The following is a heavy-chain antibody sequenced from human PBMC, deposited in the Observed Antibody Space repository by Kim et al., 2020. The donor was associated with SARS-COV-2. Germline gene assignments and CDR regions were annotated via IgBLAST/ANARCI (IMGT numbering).Heavy chain of an antibody. D-gene: IGHD3-22*01. CDR2: ISWDSGSI. CDR1: GFTFDDYA. J-gene: IGHJ4*02. CDR3: AKDINYDSSSDPYY. Sequence: GGSLRLSCAASGFTFDDYAMHWVRQAPGKGLEWVSGISWDSGSIGYADSVKGRFTISRDNAKNSLYLQMNSLRAEDTAVYYCAKDINYDSSSDPYYWGQG. V-gene: IGHV3-9*01.